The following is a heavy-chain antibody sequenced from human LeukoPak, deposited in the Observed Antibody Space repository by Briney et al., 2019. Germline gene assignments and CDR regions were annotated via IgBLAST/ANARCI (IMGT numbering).Heavy chain of an antibody. CDR1: GGSISSYY. J-gene: IGHJ3*02. CDR2: IYHSGST. V-gene: IGHV4-38-2*02. CDR3: ARKGYDFWSGSMGSFDI. Sequence: SETLSLTXTVSGGSISSYYWGWIRQPPGKGLEWIGSIYHSGSTYYNPSLKSRVTISVDTSKNQFSLKLSSVTAADTAVYYCARKGYDFWSGSMGSFDIWGQGTMVTVSS. D-gene: IGHD3-3*01.